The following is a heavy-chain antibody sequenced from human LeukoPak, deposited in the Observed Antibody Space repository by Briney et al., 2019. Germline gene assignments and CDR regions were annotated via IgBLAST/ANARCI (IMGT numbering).Heavy chain of an antibody. V-gene: IGHV3-30*04. D-gene: IGHD3-9*01. J-gene: IGHJ4*02. Sequence: GGSLRLSCAASGFTFSSYAMHWVRQAPGKGLEWVAVISYDGSNKYYADSVKGRFTISRDNSKNTLYLQMSSLRAEDTAVYYCAREAVLRYFDWLDSYYFDYWGQGTLVTVSS. CDR3: AREAVLRYFDWLDSYYFDY. CDR1: GFTFSSYA. CDR2: ISYDGSNK.